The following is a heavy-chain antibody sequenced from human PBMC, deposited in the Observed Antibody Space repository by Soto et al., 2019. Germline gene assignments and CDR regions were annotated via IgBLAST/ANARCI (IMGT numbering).Heavy chain of an antibody. CDR2: IRSDGSNA. CDR1: GFTFSSYW. CDR3: ARGDGDYHDGNGYLGRH. V-gene: IGHV3-74*03. D-gene: IGHD3-22*01. Sequence: GGSLRLSCAASGFTFSSYWMHWVRQAPGKGLVWVSRIRSDGSNAEYADSVKGRFTISRDNAENTLYLQMNSLRVEDTAVYYCARGDGDYHDGNGYLGRHWGQGT. J-gene: IGHJ4*02.